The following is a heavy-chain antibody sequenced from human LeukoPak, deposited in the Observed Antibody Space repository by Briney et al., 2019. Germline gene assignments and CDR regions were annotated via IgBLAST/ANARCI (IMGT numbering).Heavy chain of an antibody. CDR2: IYYSGST. D-gene: IGHD6-19*01. CDR1: GGSIGSSNCY. Sequence: SETLSLTCTVSGGSIGSSNCYWGWIRQPPGKGLEWIGHIYYSGSTYYNPSLKSRVTISVDTSKNQFSLKLSSVTAADTAVYYCARPIAVAGPFDYWGQGTLVTVSS. V-gene: IGHV4-39*07. CDR3: ARPIAVAGPFDY. J-gene: IGHJ4*02.